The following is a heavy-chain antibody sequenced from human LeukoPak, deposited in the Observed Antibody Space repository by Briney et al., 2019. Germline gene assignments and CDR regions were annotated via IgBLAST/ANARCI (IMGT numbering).Heavy chain of an antibody. CDR3: AGSAEYSYGRRYYYYYMDV. D-gene: IGHD5-18*01. J-gene: IGHJ6*03. V-gene: IGHV1-2*02. CDR2: INPNSGGT. Sequence: ASVKVSCKASGYTFTGYYLHWGRQAPGQGLEWMGWINPNSGGTNYAQKFQARITMTRDTSISTAYMELSSLRSDDTAVYYCAGSAEYSYGRRYYYYYMDVWGKGTTVTVSS. CDR1: GYTFTGYY.